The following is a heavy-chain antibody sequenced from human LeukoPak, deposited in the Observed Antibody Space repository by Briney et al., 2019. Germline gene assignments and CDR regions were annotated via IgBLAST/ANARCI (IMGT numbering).Heavy chain of an antibody. CDR2: IKQDGSEK. CDR1: GFTFSSYW. D-gene: IGHD1-26*01. V-gene: IGHV3-7*01. Sequence: PGGSLRLSCAASGFTFSSYWMSWVRQAPGKGLEWVANIKQDGSEKYYVDSVKGRFTISRDNAKNSLYLQMNSLRAEDTAVYYCARGGPYIVGATISWGQGTLVTVSS. J-gene: IGHJ5*02. CDR3: ARGGPYIVGATIS.